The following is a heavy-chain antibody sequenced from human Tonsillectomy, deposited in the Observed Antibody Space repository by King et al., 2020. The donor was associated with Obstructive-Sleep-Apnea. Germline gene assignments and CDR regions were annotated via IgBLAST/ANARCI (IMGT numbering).Heavy chain of an antibody. J-gene: IGHJ4*02. CDR1: GFTFSTYW. V-gene: IGHV3-7*03. Sequence: EQLVQSGGGLVQPGGSLRLSCAASGFTFSTYWMSWVRQAPGKGLEWVANINQDGSQKYYADSLQGRFTISREKAKNSLFLQINSLRAEDTAVYYCARHVWFGEYFCFDHWGQGTLVTVSS. D-gene: IGHD3-10*01. CDR2: INQDGSQK. CDR3: ARHVWFGEYFCFDH.